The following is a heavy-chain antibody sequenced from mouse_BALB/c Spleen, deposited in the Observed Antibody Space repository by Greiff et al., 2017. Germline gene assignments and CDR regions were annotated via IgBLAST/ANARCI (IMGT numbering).Heavy chain of an antibody. CDR2: ISSGGSYT. Sequence: EVMLLESGGGLVKPGGSLKLSCAASGFTFSSYTMSWVRQTPEKRLEWVATISSGGSYTYYPDSVKGRFTISRDNAKNTLYLQMSSLKSEDTAMYYCTREDYYAMDYWGQGTSVTVSS. CDR1: GFTFSSYT. CDR3: TREDYYAMDY. J-gene: IGHJ4*01. V-gene: IGHV5-6-4*01.